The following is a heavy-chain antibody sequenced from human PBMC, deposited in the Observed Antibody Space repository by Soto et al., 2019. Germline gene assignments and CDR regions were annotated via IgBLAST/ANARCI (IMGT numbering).Heavy chain of an antibody. CDR2: IIPILGIA. CDR3: ASSQQQLVVGGAFDI. V-gene: IGHV1-69*02. D-gene: IGHD6-13*01. J-gene: IGHJ3*02. Sequence: ASVKVSCKASGGTFSSYTSSWVRQAPGQGLEWMGRIIPILGIANYAQKFQGRVTITADKSTSTAYMELSSLRSEDTAVYYCASSQQQLVVGGAFDIWGQGTMVTVSS. CDR1: GGTFSSYT.